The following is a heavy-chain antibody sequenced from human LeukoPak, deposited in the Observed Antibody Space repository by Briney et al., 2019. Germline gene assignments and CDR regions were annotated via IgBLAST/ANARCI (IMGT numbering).Heavy chain of an antibody. D-gene: IGHD3-22*01. Sequence: SALVSCKAAGYTSTGYYMHWVRQPPGQGREWMVWINPNSGGTNYAQKFQGRVTITRDTSISTAYMELSRLRSDDTAVYYCARDQALIVGEVAFDIWGQGTMVTVSS. CDR2: INPNSGGT. CDR1: GYTSTGYY. V-gene: IGHV1-2*02. CDR3: ARDQALIVGEVAFDI. J-gene: IGHJ3*02.